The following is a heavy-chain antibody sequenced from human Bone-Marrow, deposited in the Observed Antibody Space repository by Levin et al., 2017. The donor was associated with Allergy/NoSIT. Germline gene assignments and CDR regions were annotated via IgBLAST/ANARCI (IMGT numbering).Heavy chain of an antibody. CDR2: ISSSSTYI. D-gene: IGHD3-3*01. J-gene: IGHJ5*02. Sequence: GESLKISCAASGFNFSAYSMTWVRQTPGKGLEWVSSISSSSTYIYYADSLKGRFTVSRDDAKNSLYLQMNSLRAEDTAVYYCARDWRYLVGARWFDPWGQGTQVTVSS. CDR3: ARDWRYLVGARWFDP. V-gene: IGHV3-21*01. CDR1: GFNFSAYS.